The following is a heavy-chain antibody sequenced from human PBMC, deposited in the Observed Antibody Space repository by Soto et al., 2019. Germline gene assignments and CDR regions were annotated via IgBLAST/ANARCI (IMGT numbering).Heavy chain of an antibody. CDR2: IHSDGSST. Sequence: EVQLVESGGGLVQPGESLRLSCAASGFTFSYYWMHWVRQAPGKGLVWVSRIHSDGSSTTYADSVKGRFTISRDNARNTVYLQMNSLRVEDTAVYYCARGDSGAFDLWCQGTVVTVSS. V-gene: IGHV3-74*01. CDR3: ARGDSGAFDL. CDR1: GFTFSYYW. D-gene: IGHD1-26*01. J-gene: IGHJ3*01.